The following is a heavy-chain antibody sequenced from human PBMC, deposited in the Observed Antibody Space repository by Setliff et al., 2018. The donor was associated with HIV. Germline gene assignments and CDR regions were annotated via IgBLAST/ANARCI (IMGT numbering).Heavy chain of an antibody. Sequence: SETLSLTCVVSGDSIRNGGYSWTWIRQPPGKGLEWIGFIYHSGSSFYNPSLKSRVTISRDRPANQFSLILTSVTAADTGVYYCARVVETTYISGFGAFDVWGQGKVVTVSS. CDR1: GDSIRNGGYS. CDR3: ARVVETTYISGFGAFDV. J-gene: IGHJ3*01. V-gene: IGHV4-30-2*01. CDR2: IYHSGSS. D-gene: IGHD4-4*01.